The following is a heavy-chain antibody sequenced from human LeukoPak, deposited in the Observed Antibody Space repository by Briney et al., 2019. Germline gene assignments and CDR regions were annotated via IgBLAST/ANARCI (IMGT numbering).Heavy chain of an antibody. Sequence: GGSLRLSCAASGFTFSSYWMSWVRQAPGKGLEWVANIKQDGSEKYYVDSVKGRFTISRDNAKNSLYLQMNSLRAEDTAVYYCARTYYDSSGYFRVYYYYYMDVWGKGTTVTVSS. CDR2: IKQDGSEK. CDR1: GFTFSSYW. D-gene: IGHD3-22*01. V-gene: IGHV3-7*01. CDR3: ARTYYDSSGYFRVYYYYYMDV. J-gene: IGHJ6*03.